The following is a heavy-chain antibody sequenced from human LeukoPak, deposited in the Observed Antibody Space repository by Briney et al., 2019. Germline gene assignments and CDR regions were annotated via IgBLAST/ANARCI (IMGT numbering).Heavy chain of an antibody. J-gene: IGHJ4*02. CDR3: ARGEDGYYTSSGLGTPFF. V-gene: IGHV1-2*06. CDR2: INPNSGGT. CDR1: GYTFTVYY. Sequence: ASVKVSCTASGYTFTVYYMHWVRQAPGQGLEWMGRINPNSGGTNYAQKFQGRVTMTRDTSISTAYMELSRLRSDDTAVYYCARGEDGYYTSSGLGTPFFWGQGTLVTVSS. D-gene: IGHD5-24*01.